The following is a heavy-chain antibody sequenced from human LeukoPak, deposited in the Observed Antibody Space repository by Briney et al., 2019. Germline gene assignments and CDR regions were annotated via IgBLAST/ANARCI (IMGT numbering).Heavy chain of an antibody. J-gene: IGHJ4*02. V-gene: IGHV3-7*01. CDR3: VRDDCSGGSCYLDY. Sequence: GGSLRLSCAASGFTFSSYWMSWVRQAPGKGLEWVANIKQDGSEKYYVDSVKGRFTISRDNAKNTVFLQMNSLRAEDTAVYYCVRDDCSGGSCYLDYWGQGTLVTVSS. CDR2: IKQDGSEK. D-gene: IGHD2-15*01. CDR1: GFTFSSYW.